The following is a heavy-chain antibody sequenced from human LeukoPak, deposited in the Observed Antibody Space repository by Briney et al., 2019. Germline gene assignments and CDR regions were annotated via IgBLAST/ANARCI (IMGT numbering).Heavy chain of an antibody. Sequence: GGSLRLSCAASGFTFSSYGMSWVRQAPGKGLEWVSAISGSGGSTYYADSVRGRFTISRDNAKNSLYLQMNSLRAEDTAVYYCASVTGAKPDFDYWGQGTLVTVSS. V-gene: IGHV3-23*01. D-gene: IGHD7-27*01. CDR3: ASVTGAKPDFDY. J-gene: IGHJ4*02. CDR2: ISGSGGST. CDR1: GFTFSSYG.